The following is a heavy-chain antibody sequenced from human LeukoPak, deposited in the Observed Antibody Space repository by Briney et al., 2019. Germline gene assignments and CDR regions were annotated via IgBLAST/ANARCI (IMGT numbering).Heavy chain of an antibody. D-gene: IGHD5-12*01. CDR1: GFTFSSYG. CDR2: IWYDGSSK. V-gene: IGHV3-33*01. Sequence: GGSLRLSCAASGFTFSSYGMNWVRQAPGKGLEWVAAIWYDGSSKYYADSVKGRFTISRDNSKNTLYLQMNSLRAEDTAVYYCARDSGRYGMDVWGKGTTVTVSS. CDR3: ARDSGRYGMDV. J-gene: IGHJ6*04.